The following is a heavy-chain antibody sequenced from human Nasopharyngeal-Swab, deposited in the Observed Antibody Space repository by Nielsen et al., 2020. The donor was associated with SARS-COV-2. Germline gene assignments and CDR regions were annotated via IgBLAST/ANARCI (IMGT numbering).Heavy chain of an antibody. V-gene: IGHV1-8*01. CDR2: MSPTSGKT. Sequence: ASVKVSCKATEYIFSTFDINWVRQATGQGLEWMGWMSPTSGKTESAQKFQGRITMTRDTSTSTAYMELSSLTSEDTVIYYCATPGYRSGHYFFDNWGQGTLVTVSS. D-gene: IGHD5-18*01. J-gene: IGHJ4*02. CDR3: ATPGYRSGHYFFDN. CDR1: EYIFSTFD.